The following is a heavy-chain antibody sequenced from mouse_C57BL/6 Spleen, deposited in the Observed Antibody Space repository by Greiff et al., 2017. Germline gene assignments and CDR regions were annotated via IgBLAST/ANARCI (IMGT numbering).Heavy chain of an antibody. D-gene: IGHD2-5*01. Sequence: QVQLQQPGAELVMPGASVKLSCKASGYTFTSYWMHWVKQRPGQGLEWIGEIDPSDSYTNYNQKFKGKSTLTVDKSSSTAYMQLSSLTSEDSAVYYCARGGYSNYFDDWGKGTTVTVAS. V-gene: IGHV1-69*01. J-gene: IGHJ2*01. CDR1: GYTFTSYW. CDR2: IDPSDSYT. CDR3: ARGGYSNYFDD.